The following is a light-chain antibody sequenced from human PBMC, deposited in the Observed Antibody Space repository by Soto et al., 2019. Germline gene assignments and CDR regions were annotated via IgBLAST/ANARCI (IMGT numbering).Light chain of an antibody. CDR3: SSYGGRYNYV. J-gene: IGLJ1*01. CDR1: STDVGGYNY. Sequence: QAVVTQPPSAAGSPGQSVTISCTGTSTDVGGYNYVSWYQQYPGKAPKLMIYEVSKRPSGVPDRFSGSKSGNTASLTVSGLQAEDEADYYSSSYGGRYNYVFGTGTKVTVL. CDR2: EVS. V-gene: IGLV2-8*01.